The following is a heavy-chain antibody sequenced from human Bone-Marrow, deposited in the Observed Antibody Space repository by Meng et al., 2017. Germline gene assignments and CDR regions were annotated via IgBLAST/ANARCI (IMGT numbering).Heavy chain of an antibody. CDR1: GFTFSTYA. V-gene: IGHV3-23*01. J-gene: IGHJ4*02. CDR3: AKSFVVVGATH. D-gene: IGHD1-26*01. CDR2: ISGSGGST. Sequence: GGSLRLSCAAPGFTFSTYAMSWVRQAPGKGLEWVSAISGSGGSTYYADSVKGRFTISRDNSKNTLYLQMNSLRAEDTAVYYCAKSFVVVGATHWGQGTLVTVSS.